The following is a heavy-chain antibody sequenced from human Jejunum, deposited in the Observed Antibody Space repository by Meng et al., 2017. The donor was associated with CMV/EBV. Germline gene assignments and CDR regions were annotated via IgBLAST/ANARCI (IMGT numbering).Heavy chain of an antibody. CDR1: GYTFTGVY. Sequence: SCKASGYTFTGVYIHWVRQAPGPGLEWMGRINTHSGDANYAQKFQGRVTMTRDTSISTAYLDLSRLKSDDTAVYYCVKALGVASTFWGQGTLVTVSS. D-gene: IGHD5-12*01. V-gene: IGHV1-2*06. CDR3: VKALGVASTF. J-gene: IGHJ4*02. CDR2: INTHSGDA.